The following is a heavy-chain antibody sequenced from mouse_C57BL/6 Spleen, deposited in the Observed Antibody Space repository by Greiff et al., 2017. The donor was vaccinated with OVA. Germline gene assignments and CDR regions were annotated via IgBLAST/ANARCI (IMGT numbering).Heavy chain of an antibody. Sequence: VQLQESGAELVRPGASVTLSCKASGYTFTDYEMHWVKQTPVHGLEWIGAIDPETGGTAYNQKFKGKAILTADKSSSTAYMELRSLTSEDSAVYYCARDYDEGAWLAYWGQGTLVTVSA. V-gene: IGHV1-15*01. CDR2: IDPETGGT. CDR3: ARDYDEGAWLAY. CDR1: GYTFTDYE. D-gene: IGHD2-4*01. J-gene: IGHJ3*01.